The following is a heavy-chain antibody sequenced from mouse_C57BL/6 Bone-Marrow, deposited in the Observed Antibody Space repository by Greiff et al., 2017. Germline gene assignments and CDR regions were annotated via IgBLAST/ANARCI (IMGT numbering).Heavy chain of an antibody. D-gene: IGHD1-1*01. CDR2: ISSGGSYT. CDR1: GFTFSSYG. J-gene: IGHJ4*01. CDR3: ARHYYGSSYAMDY. Sequence: EVKVVESGGDLVKPGGSLKLSCAASGFTFSSYGMSWVRQTPDKRLEWVATISSGGSYTYYPDSVKGRFTISRDNANNTLYLQMSSLKSEDTAMYYCARHYYGSSYAMDYWGQGTSVTVSS. V-gene: IGHV5-6*01.